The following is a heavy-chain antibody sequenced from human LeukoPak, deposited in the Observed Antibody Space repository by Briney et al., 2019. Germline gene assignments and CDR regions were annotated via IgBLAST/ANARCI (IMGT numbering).Heavy chain of an antibody. CDR3: ARRKLLWFGEFTNWFDP. CDR2: IYHSGST. D-gene: IGHD3-10*01. Sequence: SETLSLTCTVSGYSISSGYYWGWIRQPPGKGLEWIGSIYHSGSTYYNPSLKSRVTISVDTSKNQFSLKLSSVTAADTAVYYCARRKLLWFGEFTNWFDPWGQGTLVTVSS. J-gene: IGHJ5*02. CDR1: GYSISSGYY. V-gene: IGHV4-38-2*02.